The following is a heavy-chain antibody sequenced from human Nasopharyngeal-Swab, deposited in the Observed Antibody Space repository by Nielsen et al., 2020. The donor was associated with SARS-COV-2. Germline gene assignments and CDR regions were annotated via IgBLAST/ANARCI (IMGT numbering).Heavy chain of an antibody. CDR3: ARDGGATIFDY. V-gene: IGHV3-21*01. J-gene: IGHJ4*02. D-gene: IGHD1-26*01. Sequence: GESLKISCAASGFTFSSHSMNWVRQAPGKGLEWVSSISSSSSYIYYADSVKGRFTISRDNAKNSLYLQMNSLRAEDTAVYYCARDGGATIFDYWGQGTLVTVSS. CDR2: ISSSSSYI. CDR1: GFTFSSHS.